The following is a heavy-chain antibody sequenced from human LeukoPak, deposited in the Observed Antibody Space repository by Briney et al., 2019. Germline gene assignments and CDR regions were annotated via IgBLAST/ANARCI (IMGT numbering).Heavy chain of an antibody. V-gene: IGHV3-33*01. J-gene: IGHJ6*04. CDR2: IWYDGSNK. CDR1: GFTFSSYG. Sequence: GGSLRLSCAASGFTFSSYGMHWGRQAPGKGLERVAVIWYDGSNKYYADSVKGRFTISRDNSKNTLYLQMNSLRAEDTAVYYCARYSSGWTRGVYYYYYGMDVWGKGTTVTVSS. CDR3: ARYSSGWTRGVYYYYYGMDV. D-gene: IGHD6-19*01.